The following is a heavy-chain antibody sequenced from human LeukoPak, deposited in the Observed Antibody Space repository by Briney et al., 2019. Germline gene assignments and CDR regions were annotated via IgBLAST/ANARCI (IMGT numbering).Heavy chain of an antibody. CDR2: IYPDDSDT. J-gene: IGHJ2*01. V-gene: IGHV5-51*01. Sequence: GESLKISCKGSEYNFDSYWIGWVRQMPGKGLEWMGIIYPDDSDTRYSPSFQGQVTISADKSISTAYLQWSGLKASDTAMYYCARVEYSRGWYFDLWGRGTQVTVSS. CDR3: ARVEYSRGWYFDL. CDR1: EYNFDSYW. D-gene: IGHD6-6*01.